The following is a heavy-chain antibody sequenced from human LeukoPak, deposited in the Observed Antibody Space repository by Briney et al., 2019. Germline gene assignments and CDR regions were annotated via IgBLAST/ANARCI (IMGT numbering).Heavy chain of an antibody. CDR3: ARDVGSITMVRGVIPLEEWGAHNWFDP. J-gene: IGHJ5*02. CDR1: GYTFTSYA. V-gene: IGHV1-3*01. CDR2: INAGNGNT. D-gene: IGHD3-10*01. Sequence: ASVKVSCKATGYTFTSYAMHWVRQAPGQRLKWMGWINAGNGNTKYSQKFQGRVTITRDTSASTAYMELSSLRSEDTAVYYCARDVGSITMVRGVIPLEEWGAHNWFDPWGQGTLVTVSS.